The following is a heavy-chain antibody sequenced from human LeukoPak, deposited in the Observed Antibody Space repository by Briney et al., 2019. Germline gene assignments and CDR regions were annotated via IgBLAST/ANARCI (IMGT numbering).Heavy chain of an antibody. J-gene: IGHJ4*02. D-gene: IGHD1-26*01. CDR1: GFTFDDYG. V-gene: IGHV3-20*04. CDR3: ARDSYSGSYSYFDY. CDR2: INWNGGST. Sequence: GGSLRLSCAASGFTFDDYGMSWVRQAPGKGLEWVSGINWNGGSTGYADSVKGRFTISRDNAKNSLYLQMNSLRAEDTALYYCARDSYSGSYSYFDYWGQGALVTVSS.